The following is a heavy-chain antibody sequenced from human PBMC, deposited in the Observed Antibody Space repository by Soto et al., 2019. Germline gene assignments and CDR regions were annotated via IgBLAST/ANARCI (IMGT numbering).Heavy chain of an antibody. CDR2: MNTKSGNT. Sequence: ASVKVSCKASGNTFTSHDVNWVRQATGQGLEWMGWMNTKSGNTGYAQKFQGRVTMTRNTTISTAYMELSSLRFEDTAVYYCASGYSSGWYSEHFQHWGQGTLVTVSS. D-gene: IGHD6-19*01. V-gene: IGHV1-8*01. CDR3: ASGYSSGWYSEHFQH. CDR1: GNTFTSHD. J-gene: IGHJ1*01.